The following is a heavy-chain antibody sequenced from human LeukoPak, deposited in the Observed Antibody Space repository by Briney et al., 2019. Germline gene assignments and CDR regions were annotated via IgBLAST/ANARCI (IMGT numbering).Heavy chain of an antibody. CDR2: IYYSGST. CDR1: GGSLRSSSYY. J-gene: IGHJ4*02. D-gene: IGHD6-13*01. CDR3: ARGSYAGIAAAVPYFDY. V-gene: IGHV4-39*07. Sequence: SETLSLTCTVSGGSLRSSSYYWGWIRQPPGTGLEWIGSIYYSGSTNYNPSLKSRVTISVDTSKNQFSLKLSSVTAADTAVYYCARGSYAGIAAAVPYFDYWGQGTLVTVSS.